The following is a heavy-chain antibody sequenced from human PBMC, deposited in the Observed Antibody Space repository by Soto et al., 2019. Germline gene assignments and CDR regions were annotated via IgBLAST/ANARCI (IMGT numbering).Heavy chain of an antibody. CDR1: GYSFTSYW. CDR3: ATTYCSSTSCYPYYYGMDV. CDR2: IDPSDSYT. D-gene: IGHD2-2*01. Sequence: PGESLKISCKGSGYSFTSYWISWVRQMPGKGLEWMGRIDPSDSYTNYSPSFQGHVTISADKSISTAYLQWSSLKASDTAMYYCATTYCSSTSCYPYYYGMDVWGQGTTVTVSS. V-gene: IGHV5-10-1*01. J-gene: IGHJ6*02.